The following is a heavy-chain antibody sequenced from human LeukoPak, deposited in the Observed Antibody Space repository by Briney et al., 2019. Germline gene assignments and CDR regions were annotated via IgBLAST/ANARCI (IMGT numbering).Heavy chain of an antibody. J-gene: IGHJ4*02. D-gene: IGHD5-24*01. CDR3: ARLRVATSAGDY. Sequence: GASVEVSCTASGYTFTVYYMHWVRQAPGQGLEWMGRINPNSGGTNYAQKFQGRVTMTRDTSISTAYMELSRLRSDDTAVYYCARLRVATSAGDYWGQGTLVTVSS. CDR2: INPNSGGT. CDR1: GYTFTVYY. V-gene: IGHV1-2*06.